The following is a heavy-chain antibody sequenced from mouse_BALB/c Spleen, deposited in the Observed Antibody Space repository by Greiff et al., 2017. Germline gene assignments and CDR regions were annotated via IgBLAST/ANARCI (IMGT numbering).Heavy chain of an antibody. CDR3: ARDATATIAY. Sequence: DVMLVESGGGLVQPGGSRKLSCAASGFTFSSFGMHWVRQAPEKGLEWVAYISSGSSTIYYADTVKGRFTISRDNPKNTLFLQMTSLRSEDTAMYYCARDATATIAYWGQGTLVTVSA. CDR2: ISSGSSTI. CDR1: GFTFSSFG. J-gene: IGHJ3*01. D-gene: IGHD1-2*01. V-gene: IGHV5-17*02.